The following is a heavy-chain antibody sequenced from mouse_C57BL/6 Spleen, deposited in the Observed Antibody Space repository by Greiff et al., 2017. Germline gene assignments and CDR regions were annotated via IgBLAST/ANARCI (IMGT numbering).Heavy chain of an antibody. CDR3: ARSETAQATRFAY. D-gene: IGHD3-2*02. V-gene: IGHV1-82*01. Sequence: VQLQQSGPELVKPGASVKISCKASGYAFSSSWMNWVKQRPGKGLEWIGRIYPGDGDTNYNGKFKGKATLTADKSSSTAYMQLSSLTSEDSAVYFCARSETAQATRFAYWGQGTLVTVSA. CDR2: IYPGDGDT. CDR1: GYAFSSSW. J-gene: IGHJ3*01.